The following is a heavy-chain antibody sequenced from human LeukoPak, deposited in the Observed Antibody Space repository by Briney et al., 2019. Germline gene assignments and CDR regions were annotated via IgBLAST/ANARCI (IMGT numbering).Heavy chain of an antibody. V-gene: IGHV3-74*01. CDR2: INRDGSRT. Sequence: GGSLRLSCAASGFTFSNHWMHWIRQAPGKGLMWVSRINRDGSRTDYADSVKGRFTISRDDAKNTLYLQVNSLRAEDTAVYFCARGGSDTAMAHDYWGQGTLVTVSS. J-gene: IGHJ4*02. CDR3: ARGGSDTAMAHDY. CDR1: GFTFSNHW. D-gene: IGHD5-18*01.